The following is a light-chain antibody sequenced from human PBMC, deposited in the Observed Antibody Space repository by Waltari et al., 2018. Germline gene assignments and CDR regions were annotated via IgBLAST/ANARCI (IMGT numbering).Light chain of an antibody. CDR1: SSNIGSVT. V-gene: IGLV1-44*01. Sequence: QSVLTQPPSASGTPGQRVTISSSGSSSNIGSVTVNWYQQLPGTAPKLFIYRNNQRPSGVPDRFSGSKSGTSASLAISGLQSEDEADYYCATWDASLNMMIFGGGTKLTVL. J-gene: IGLJ2*01. CDR3: ATWDASLNMMI. CDR2: RNN.